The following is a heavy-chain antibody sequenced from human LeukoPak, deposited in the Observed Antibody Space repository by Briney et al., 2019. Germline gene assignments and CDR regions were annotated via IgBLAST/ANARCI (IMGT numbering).Heavy chain of an antibody. D-gene: IGHD3-3*01. J-gene: IGHJ6*02. CDR2: IWDDGSNK. V-gene: IGHV3-33*01. Sequence: PGGSLRLSCAVSGFTFSAYGMHWVRQPPGKGLEWVAVIWDDGSNKYYADSVKGRFTISRDNSKNTLYLQMNSLRAEDTAVYYCARASSPPYDFWSGYYTGNYYYYGMDVWGQGTTVTVSS. CDR3: ARASSPPYDFWSGYYTGNYYYYGMDV. CDR1: GFTFSAYG.